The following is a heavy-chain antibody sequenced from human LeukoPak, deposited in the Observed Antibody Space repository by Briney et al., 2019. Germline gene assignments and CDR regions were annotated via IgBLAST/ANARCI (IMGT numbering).Heavy chain of an antibody. J-gene: IGHJ4*02. Sequence: PGGSLRLSCAASGFPFNNAWMSWVHQAPGKGLEWVGFIRSKAYGGTTEYAASVKGRFTISRDDSKSIAYLQMNSLKTEDTAVYYCTKYSSGWYWGQGTLVTVSS. CDR3: TKYSSGWY. D-gene: IGHD6-19*01. V-gene: IGHV3-49*04. CDR1: GFPFNNAW. CDR2: IRSKAYGGTT.